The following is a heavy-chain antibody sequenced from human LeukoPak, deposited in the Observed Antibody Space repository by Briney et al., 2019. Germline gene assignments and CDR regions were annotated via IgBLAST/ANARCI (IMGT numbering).Heavy chain of an antibody. Sequence: PGGSLRLSCAASGFIFSIYSMNWVRQTPGKGLEWVSYISTSSSTIYYADSVKGRFTISRDNVKNSLYLQMNSLRDEDTAVYYCAREPLDYWGQGTLVTVSS. CDR3: AREPLDY. J-gene: IGHJ4*02. V-gene: IGHV3-48*02. CDR2: ISTSSSTI. CDR1: GFIFSIYS.